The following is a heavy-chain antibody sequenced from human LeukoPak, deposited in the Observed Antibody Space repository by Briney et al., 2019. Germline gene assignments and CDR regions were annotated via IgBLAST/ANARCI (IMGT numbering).Heavy chain of an antibody. Sequence: SETLSLTCAVYGGSFSGYYWSWIRQPPGKGLEWIGEINHSGSTNYNPSLKSRVTISVDTSKNQFSLKLSSVTAADTAVYYCARRGDIVVVPAAIAFDPWGQGTLVTVSS. CDR2: INHSGST. D-gene: IGHD2-2*01. CDR1: GGSFSGYY. J-gene: IGHJ5*02. CDR3: ARRGDIVVVPAAIAFDP. V-gene: IGHV4-34*01.